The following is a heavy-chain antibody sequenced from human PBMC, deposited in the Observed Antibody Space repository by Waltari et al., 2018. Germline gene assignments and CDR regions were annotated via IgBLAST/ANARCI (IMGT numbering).Heavy chain of an antibody. J-gene: IGHJ3*01. CDR1: GFTFSSYT. D-gene: IGHD2-21*02. Sequence: EVQLVESGGGLVKPGGSLRLSCAASGFTFSSYTMNWVRQAPGKGLWWVASSSVTSYYIYPADSVKGRCTTSRDNAKNSLYLQMNSLRAEDTAVYYCARETEEAFDFWGRGTMVTVSS. V-gene: IGHV3-21*01. CDR3: ARETEEAFDF. CDR2: SSVTSYYI.